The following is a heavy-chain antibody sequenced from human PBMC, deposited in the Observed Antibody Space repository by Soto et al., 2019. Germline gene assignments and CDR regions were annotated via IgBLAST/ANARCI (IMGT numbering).Heavy chain of an antibody. V-gene: IGHV4-34*01. D-gene: IGHD3-16*01. CDR3: ARAGGKMRRRSIYF. CDR1: GGSFSGYY. CDR2: INHSGST. J-gene: IGHJ4*02. Sequence: PSETLSLTCAVYGGSFSGYYWSWIRQPPGKGLEWIGEINHSGSTNYNPSLKSRVTISVDTSKNQFSLKLSSVTAADTAVYYCARAGGKMRRRSIYFWGQGTLVTVSS.